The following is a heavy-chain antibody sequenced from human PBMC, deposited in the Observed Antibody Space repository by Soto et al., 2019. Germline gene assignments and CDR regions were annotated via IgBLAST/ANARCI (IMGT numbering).Heavy chain of an antibody. CDR3: AKAAVVSQDYYYYYMDV. Sequence: GGSLRLSCAASGFTFSSYAMTWVRQAPGKGLEWVSAISGGGTITYYADSVKGRFAISRDNSQNTLYLQMNTLRAEDTAVYLCAKAAVVSQDYYYYYMDVWGKGTTVTVSS. J-gene: IGHJ6*03. CDR1: GFTFSSYA. D-gene: IGHD2-15*01. V-gene: IGHV3-23*01. CDR2: ISGGGTIT.